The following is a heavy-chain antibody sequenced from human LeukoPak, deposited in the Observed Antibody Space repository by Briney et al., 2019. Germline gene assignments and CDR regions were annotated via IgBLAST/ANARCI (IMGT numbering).Heavy chain of an antibody. Sequence: QSGGSLRLSCAASGFTFSNYGMHWVRQAPGKGLEWVAVIWYDGSNKYYADSVKGRFTISRDNSKNTLYLQMNSLRAEDTAVYYCAKEPSIAAAFDCFFDPWGQGTLVTVSS. CDR3: AKEPSIAAAFDCFFDP. CDR2: IWYDGSNK. J-gene: IGHJ5*02. V-gene: IGHV3-30*02. D-gene: IGHD6-13*01. CDR1: GFTFSNYG.